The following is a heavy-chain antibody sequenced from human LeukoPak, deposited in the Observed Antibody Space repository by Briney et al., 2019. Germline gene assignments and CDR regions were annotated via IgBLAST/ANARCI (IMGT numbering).Heavy chain of an antibody. D-gene: IGHD5-12*01. CDR2: VTNGGGST. Sequence: GGSLRLSCAASGFTFSTYAMSWARQAPGKGLEGVSFVTNGGGSTYYADSVKGRFTISRDNSKNTLYLQMNSLRVEDTAIYYCANDGMRGYDLDQWGRGTLVTVSS. CDR3: ANDGMRGYDLDQ. CDR1: GFTFSTYA. J-gene: IGHJ5*02. V-gene: IGHV3-23*01.